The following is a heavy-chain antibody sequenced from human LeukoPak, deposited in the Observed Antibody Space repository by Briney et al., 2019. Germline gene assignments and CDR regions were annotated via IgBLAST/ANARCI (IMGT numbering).Heavy chain of an antibody. D-gene: IGHD7-27*01. Sequence: SETLSLTCTVSGGSISSGGYYWSWIRQHPGKGLEWIGYIYYSGSTYYNPSLKSRVTISVDTSKNQFSLKLSSVTAADTAVCYCARTRTSDLLTGDYFDYWGQGTLVTVSS. J-gene: IGHJ4*02. CDR2: IYYSGST. V-gene: IGHV4-31*03. CDR1: GGSISSGGYY. CDR3: ARTRTSDLLTGDYFDY.